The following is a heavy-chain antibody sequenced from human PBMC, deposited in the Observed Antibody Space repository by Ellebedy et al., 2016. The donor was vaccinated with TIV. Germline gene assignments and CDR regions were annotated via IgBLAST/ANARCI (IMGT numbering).Heavy chain of an antibody. CDR3: ARVGRWAFDY. V-gene: IGHV4-31*03. CDR1: GGSISSGGYY. CDR2: IYYSGST. D-gene: IGHD1-26*01. J-gene: IGHJ4*02. Sequence: SETLSLXXTVSGGSISSGGYYWSWIRQHPGKGLEWIGYIYYSGSTYYNPSLKSRVTISVDTSKNQFSLKLSSVTAADTAVYYCARVGRWAFDYWGQGTLVTVSS.